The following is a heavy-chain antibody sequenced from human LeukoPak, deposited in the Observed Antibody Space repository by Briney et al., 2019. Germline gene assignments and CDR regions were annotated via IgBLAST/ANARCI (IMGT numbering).Heavy chain of an antibody. D-gene: IGHD1-26*01. J-gene: IGHJ6*03. V-gene: IGHV3-7*01. CDR3: ARDLRVQWEPLYYYYYMDV. CDR2: IKQDGSEK. Sequence: GGSLRLSCAASGFTFSSYWMSWVRQAPGKGLEWVANIKQDGSEKYYVDSVKGRFTISRDNAKNSLYLQMNSLRAEDTAVYYCARDLRVQWEPLYYYYYMDVWGKGTTVTVSS. CDR1: GFTFSSYW.